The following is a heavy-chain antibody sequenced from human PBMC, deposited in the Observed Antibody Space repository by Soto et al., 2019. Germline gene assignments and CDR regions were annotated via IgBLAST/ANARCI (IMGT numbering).Heavy chain of an antibody. Sequence: GGSLRLSCAASGFTFSSYSMNWVRQAPGKGLEWVSSISSSSSYIYYADSVKGRFTISRDNAKNSLYLQMNSLRAEDTAVYYCARDIVVVPAANCYYYGMDVWGQGTTVTVSS. CDR1: GFTFSSYS. CDR2: ISSSSSYI. V-gene: IGHV3-21*01. J-gene: IGHJ6*02. D-gene: IGHD2-2*01. CDR3: ARDIVVVPAANCYYYGMDV.